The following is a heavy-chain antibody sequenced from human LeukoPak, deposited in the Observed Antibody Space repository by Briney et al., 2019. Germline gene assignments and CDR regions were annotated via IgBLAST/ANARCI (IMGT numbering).Heavy chain of an antibody. Sequence: SETLSLTCTVSGGSISSSSYYWSWIRQPAGKGLEWIGRIYTSGSTNYNPSLKSRVTISVDTSKNQFSLKLSSVTAADTAVYYCARGRLQDFDYWGQGTLVTVSS. CDR2: IYTSGST. D-gene: IGHD5-24*01. V-gene: IGHV4-61*02. CDR1: GGSISSSSYY. CDR3: ARGRLQDFDY. J-gene: IGHJ4*02.